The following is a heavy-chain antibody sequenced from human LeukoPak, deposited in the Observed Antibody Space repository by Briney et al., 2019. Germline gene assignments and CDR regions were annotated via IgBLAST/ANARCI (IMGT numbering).Heavy chain of an antibody. CDR3: ARGSARMVANPLFDS. CDR2: INTGGST. Sequence: SSETLSLTCTVSGGSISSGNNYWSWIRQPAGKGLEWIGLINTGGSTNYNPSLKSRVTISVDTSKNQFSLNLSSVTAADTAVYYCARGSARMVANPLFDSWGQGTLVTVSS. D-gene: IGHD5-12*01. V-gene: IGHV4-61*02. J-gene: IGHJ4*02. CDR1: GGSISSGNNY.